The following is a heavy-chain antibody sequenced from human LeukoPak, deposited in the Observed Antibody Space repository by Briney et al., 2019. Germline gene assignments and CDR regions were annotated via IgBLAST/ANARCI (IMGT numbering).Heavy chain of an antibody. Sequence: ASVKFSCKASGYTFSTYGVTWVRQALGQGLEWMGWISTNNGNTNYAQKLQGRVTLTTDTSTSTAYMELRSLRSDDMAVYYCARGTYFDYWGQGTLVTVSS. CDR1: GYTFSTYG. D-gene: IGHD1-1*01. V-gene: IGHV1-18*03. CDR2: ISTNNGNT. J-gene: IGHJ4*02. CDR3: ARGTYFDY.